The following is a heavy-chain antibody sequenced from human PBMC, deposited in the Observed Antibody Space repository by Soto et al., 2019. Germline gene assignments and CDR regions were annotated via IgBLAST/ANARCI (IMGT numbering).Heavy chain of an antibody. CDR1: GVTFSNYT. D-gene: IGHD6-19*01. CDR3: ARDLKVAGTNSFYYYGMDV. V-gene: IGHV3-21*01. J-gene: IGHJ6*02. CDR2: ISRSSRNI. Sequence: LRLSCADSGVTFSNYTMNWVRQAPGKGLEWVSSISRSSRNIYYADSLKGRFTISRDNAKNALYLQMNSLRAEDTAVYYCARDLKVAGTNSFYYYGMDVWGQGTTVTVSS.